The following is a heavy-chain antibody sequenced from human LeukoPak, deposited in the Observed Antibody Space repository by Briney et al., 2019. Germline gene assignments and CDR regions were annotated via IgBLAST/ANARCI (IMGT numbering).Heavy chain of an antibody. V-gene: IGHV3-7*01. CDR3: AREGGYSYGKSYYFYMDV. J-gene: IGHJ6*03. D-gene: IGHD5-18*01. CDR1: GFTFSSYW. Sequence: PGGSLRLSCAASGFTFSSYWMSWVRQAPGKGLEWVANIKQHGSEKYYVDSVKGRFTISRDNAKNSLYLQMNRLRAEDTAVYYCAREGGYSYGKSYYFYMDVWGKGTTVTVSS. CDR2: IKQHGSEK.